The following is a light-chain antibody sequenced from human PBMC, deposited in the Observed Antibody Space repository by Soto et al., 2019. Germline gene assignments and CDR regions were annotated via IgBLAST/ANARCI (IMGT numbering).Light chain of an antibody. CDR1: NIGSKS. J-gene: IGLJ2*01. Sequence: SYELTHPPSVSVAPGQTARITCERNNIGSKSVHWYQQKPGQAPVLVVYGDSDRPSGNPERFSGSNSENTATLTITRVEAGDEADYYCQVWDSSSDHVVFGGGTKATVL. V-gene: IGLV3-21*02. CDR3: QVWDSSSDHVV. CDR2: GDS.